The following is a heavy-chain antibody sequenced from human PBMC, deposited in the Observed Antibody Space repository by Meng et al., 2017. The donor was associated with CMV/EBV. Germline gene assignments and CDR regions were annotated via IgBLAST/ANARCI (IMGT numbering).Heavy chain of an antibody. CDR3: ARDFPYCSSTSCYPW. CDR2: ISSSGSTI. Sequence: GESLKISCAASGFTFSSYEMNWVRQAPGKGLEWVSYISSSGSTIYYADSVKGRFTISRDNAKNSLYLQMNSLRAEDTAVYYCARDFPYCSSTSCYPWWGQGTLVTVSS. D-gene: IGHD2-2*01. V-gene: IGHV3-48*03. CDR1: GFTFSSYE. J-gene: IGHJ4*02.